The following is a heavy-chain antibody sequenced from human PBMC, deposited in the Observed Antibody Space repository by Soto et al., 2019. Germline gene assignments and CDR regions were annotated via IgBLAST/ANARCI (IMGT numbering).Heavy chain of an antibody. CDR1: GGSISSGGYY. CDR2: IYYSGST. CDR3: ARGRKIAAAGSYNWFDP. Sequence: SETLSLTCTVSGGSISSGGYYWSWIRQHPGKGLEWIGYIYYSGSTYYNPSLKSRVTISVDTSKNQFSLKLSSVTAADTAVYYCARGRKIAAAGSYNWFDPWGQGTLVTVSS. J-gene: IGHJ5*02. V-gene: IGHV4-31*03. D-gene: IGHD6-13*01.